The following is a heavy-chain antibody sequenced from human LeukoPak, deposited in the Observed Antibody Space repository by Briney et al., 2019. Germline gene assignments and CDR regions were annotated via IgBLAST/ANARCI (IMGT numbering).Heavy chain of an antibody. J-gene: IGHJ4*02. D-gene: IGHD1-26*01. CDR2: MYISGST. CDR1: GVSVTNYY. CDR3: ARDYLVGAPLDY. Sequence: KPSETPSLTCTVSGVSVTNYYWAWIRQPAGKGLEWIGRMYISGSTNYNPSLKSRATISIDKTKNQFSLKLRSVTAADTAVYYCARDYLVGAPLDYWGQGTLLTVSP. V-gene: IGHV4-4*07.